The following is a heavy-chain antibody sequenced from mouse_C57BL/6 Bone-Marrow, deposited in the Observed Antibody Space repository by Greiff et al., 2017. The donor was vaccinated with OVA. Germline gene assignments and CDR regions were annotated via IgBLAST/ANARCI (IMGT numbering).Heavy chain of an antibody. D-gene: IGHD5-1*01. J-gene: IGHJ3*01. CDR3: ARNTYHHAFAD. CDR2: IDPSDSYT. CDR1: GYTFTSYW. Sequence: QVQLQQPGAELVMPGASVKLSCKASGYTFTSYWMHWVKQRPGQGLEWIGEIDPSDSYTNYNQKFKGKSTLTVDKSSSTAYMQLSSLTSEDSAVYYCARNTYHHAFADWGQGTLVTVSA. V-gene: IGHV1-69*01.